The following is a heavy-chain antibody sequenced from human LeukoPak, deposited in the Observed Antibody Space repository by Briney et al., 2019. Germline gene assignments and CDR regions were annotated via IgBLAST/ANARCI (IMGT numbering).Heavy chain of an antibody. J-gene: IGHJ4*02. CDR3: ARDYYDSSGYYDY. D-gene: IGHD3-22*01. CDR2: INPNSGGT. CDR1: GYTFTGYY. Sequence: ASVKVSCKASGYTFTGYYMHWVRQAPGQGLEWMGWINPNSGGTNYAQKFQGRVTMTRDTSISTAYMELSRLRSDDTAVYYCARDYYDSSGYYDYWGQGTLVTVSS. V-gene: IGHV1-2*02.